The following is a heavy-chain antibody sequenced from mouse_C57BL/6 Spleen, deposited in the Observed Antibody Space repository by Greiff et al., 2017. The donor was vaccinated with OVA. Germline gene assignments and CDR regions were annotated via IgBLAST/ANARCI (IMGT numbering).Heavy chain of an antibody. CDR1: GYTFTSYW. V-gene: IGHV1-59*01. CDR2: IDPSDSYT. J-gene: IGHJ4*01. CDR3: AAGLDYGSSFYGMDY. D-gene: IGHD1-1*01. Sequence: VQLQQSGAELVRPGTSVKLSCKASGYTFTSYWMHWVKQRPGQGLEWIGVIDPSDSYTNYNQKFKGKATLTVDTSSSTAYMQLSSLTSEDSAVYYCAAGLDYGSSFYGMDYWGQGTSVTVSS.